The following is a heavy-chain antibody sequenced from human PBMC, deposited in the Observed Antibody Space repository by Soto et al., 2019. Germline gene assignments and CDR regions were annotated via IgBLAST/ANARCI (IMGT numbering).Heavy chain of an antibody. CDR1: GVSISSGDYY. D-gene: IGHD3-10*01. V-gene: IGHV4-30-4*01. Sequence: SETLSLTCTFSGVSISSGDYYWSWFRQPPWKGLEWIGYIYYSGSTWYNPSLKSRVTISIDTSKNQFSLKLRSVTSADTAVYYCARDRITMVRGDVDAFDIWGQGTMVIVSS. CDR2: IYYSGST. J-gene: IGHJ3*02. CDR3: ARDRITMVRGDVDAFDI.